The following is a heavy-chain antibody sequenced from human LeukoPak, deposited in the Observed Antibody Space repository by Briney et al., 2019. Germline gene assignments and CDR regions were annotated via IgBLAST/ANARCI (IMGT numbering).Heavy chain of an antibody. D-gene: IGHD5-12*01. CDR1: GFTFSNAW. CDR2: IKSKTDGGIT. J-gene: IGHJ4*02. V-gene: IGHV3-15*01. CDR3: TRIVATKV. Sequence: GGSLRLSCAASGFTFSNAWMSWVRQAPGKGLEWVGRIKSKTDGGITDYAAPVKGRFTISRDDSKNTLYLQMSSLKTEDTAVYYCTRIVATKVWGQGTLVTVSS.